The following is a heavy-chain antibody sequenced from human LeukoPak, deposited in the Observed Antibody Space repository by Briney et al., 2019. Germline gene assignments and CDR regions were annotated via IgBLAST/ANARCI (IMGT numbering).Heavy chain of an antibody. CDR3: ARGVYIAAAQYGY. CDR1: GGSISNYY. J-gene: IGHJ4*02. D-gene: IGHD6-13*01. V-gene: IGHV4-59*01. CDR2: IYYSGAT. Sequence: PSETLSLTCTVSGGSISNYYWSWIRQPPGKGLEWIGYIYYSGATNYNPSLKSRVTISVDTSKNQFSLKLNSVTAADTAVYYCARGVYIAAAQYGYWGQGTLVTVSS.